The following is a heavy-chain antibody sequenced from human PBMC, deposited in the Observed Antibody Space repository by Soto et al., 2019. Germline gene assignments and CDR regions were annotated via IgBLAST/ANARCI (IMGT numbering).Heavy chain of an antibody. CDR3: ARGGSGYTWFNEF. Sequence: QEQLVQSGAEVKKPGSSVKVSCKASGGLFSSCPISWVRQVPGQGLEWMGGIIPVFQTAYYTQRFQGRVTITADESTNTAYMELSSLRSEVTAIYYCARGGSGYTWFNEFWGQGTLVTVSS. CDR1: GGLFSSCP. J-gene: IGHJ4*02. CDR2: IIPVFQTA. V-gene: IGHV1-69*01. D-gene: IGHD3-22*01.